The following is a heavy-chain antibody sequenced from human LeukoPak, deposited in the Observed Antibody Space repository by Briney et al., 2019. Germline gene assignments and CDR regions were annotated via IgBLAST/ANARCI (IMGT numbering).Heavy chain of an antibody. CDR2: ISGSGGST. V-gene: IGHV3-23*01. D-gene: IGHD3-22*01. Sequence: GGSLRLSCAASGFTFSSYAMSWVRQAPGKGLEWVSAISGSGGSTYYADSVKGRFTISRDNSKNTLYLQMNSLRAEDTAVYYCAKGLHITMIVVVTSGYFDYWGQGTLVNVSS. CDR1: GFTFSSYA. CDR3: AKGLHITMIVVVTSGYFDY. J-gene: IGHJ4*02.